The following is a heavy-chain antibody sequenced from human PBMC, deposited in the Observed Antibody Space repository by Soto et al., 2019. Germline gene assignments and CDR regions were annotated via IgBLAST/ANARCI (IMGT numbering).Heavy chain of an antibody. D-gene: IGHD5-18*01. Sequence: PSETLSLTCTFSGASISDGGDYLSWIRQFPGKGLEWIGYIYYTGSTQYNPSLMGRLTMSVDTSQNHFSLKLTAVTAADTAVYYCARDNTYGFDYWGQGTLVTVSS. V-gene: IGHV4-31*03. J-gene: IGHJ4*02. CDR1: GASISDGGDY. CDR2: IYYTGST. CDR3: ARDNTYGFDY.